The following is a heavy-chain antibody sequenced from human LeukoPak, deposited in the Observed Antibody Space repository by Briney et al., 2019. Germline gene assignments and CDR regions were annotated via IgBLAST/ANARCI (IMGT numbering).Heavy chain of an antibody. J-gene: IGHJ4*02. CDR3: ARDSRVSGDY. CDR2: IDPNSGGT. V-gene: IGHV1-2*06. Sequence: GASVKVSCKTFGYTFTGYYIHWVRQAPGQGLESLGRIDPNSGGTSYAHNFQGRVTMTRDTSISTAYMDLSSLRSDDTAVYYCARDSRVSGDYWGQGTLVTLSS. D-gene: IGHD2-2*01. CDR1: GYTFTGYY.